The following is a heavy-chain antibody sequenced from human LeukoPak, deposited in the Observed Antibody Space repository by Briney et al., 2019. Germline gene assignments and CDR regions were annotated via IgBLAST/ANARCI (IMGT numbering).Heavy chain of an antibody. CDR3: VRARAGGLDY. J-gene: IGHJ4*02. V-gene: IGHV3-30*04. CDR2: LSFDGAHK. CDR1: GFTFRHYA. D-gene: IGHD3-16*01. Sequence: GGSLRLSCAASGFTFRHYAVHWGRQAPGRGLEWVAVLSFDGAHKYYAESVKGRFTIPKDNSNNTLFLQMDSLRLEDTALYYCVRARAGGLDYWGQGTLVTVSS.